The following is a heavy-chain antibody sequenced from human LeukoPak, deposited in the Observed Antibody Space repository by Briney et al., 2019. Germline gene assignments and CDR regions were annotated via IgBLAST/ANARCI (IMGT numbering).Heavy chain of an antibody. CDR3: ARVYGGDYVWGSYRYLGAFDI. V-gene: IGHV3-64D*06. J-gene: IGHJ3*02. D-gene: IGHD3-16*02. CDR2: IHHNGDIT. CDR1: GFTLFWHV. Sequence: GGSLRLSCSASGFTLFWHVMHWVRQAPGKPLEYVSLIHHNGDITSYADSVRGRFTVSRDNSKNTLFLDLTSLRTDDTAVYYCARVYGGDYVWGSYRYLGAFDIWGQGTMVTVSS.